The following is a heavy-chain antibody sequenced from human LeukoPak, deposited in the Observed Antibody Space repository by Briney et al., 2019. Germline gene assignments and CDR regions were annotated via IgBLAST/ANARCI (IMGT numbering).Heavy chain of an antibody. J-gene: IGHJ6*03. Sequence: SETLSLTCSVSRYSISSGYYWAWIRQPPGKGLEWIGSIYHSGSAYYNAPLKSRVTISVDTSKNQFSLKLSSVTAADTAVYYCAILTPYYYYYYMDVWGKGTTVTISS. CDR3: AILTPYYYYYYMDV. D-gene: IGHD2-15*01. CDR1: RYSISSGYY. CDR2: IYHSGSA. V-gene: IGHV4-38-2*02.